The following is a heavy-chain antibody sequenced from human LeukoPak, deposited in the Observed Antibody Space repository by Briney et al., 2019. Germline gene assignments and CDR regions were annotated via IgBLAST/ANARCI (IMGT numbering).Heavy chain of an antibody. J-gene: IGHJ4*02. CDR1: GFTFSDYY. CDR2: ISSSGSTI. CDR3: ARGYCSGGSCYSGFDY. Sequence: GGSLRLSCAASGFTFSDYYMSWIRQAPGKGLEWVSYISSSGSTIYYADSVKGRFTISRDNAKNSLYLQMNSLGAEDTAVYYCARGYCSGGSCYSGFDYWGQGTLVTVSS. V-gene: IGHV3-11*01. D-gene: IGHD2-15*01.